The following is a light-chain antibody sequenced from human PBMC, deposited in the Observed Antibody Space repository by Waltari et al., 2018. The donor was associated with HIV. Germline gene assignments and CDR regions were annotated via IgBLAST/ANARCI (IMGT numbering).Light chain of an antibody. V-gene: IGLV3-21*02. Sequence: SYVFTQPPSQSVAPGQTPRVTCGGQNVGSNSVHWYQQKAGQPPTLVLYDDTDRPSGVPERFSGSKSGNTATLTISRVEVGDEADYYCHVWDSAGDGHVFGSGTKVTV. CDR3: HVWDSAGDGHV. J-gene: IGLJ1*01. CDR2: DDT. CDR1: NVGSNS.